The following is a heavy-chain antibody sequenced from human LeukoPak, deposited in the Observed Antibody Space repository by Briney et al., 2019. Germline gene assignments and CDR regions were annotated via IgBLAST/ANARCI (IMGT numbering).Heavy chain of an antibody. CDR2: VYSGGNT. D-gene: IGHD3-16*01. CDR3: AREPPGGGFDY. Sequence: GGSLTLSCAASGFTFRSYAMSWVRQAPGKGLEWVSVVYSGGNTYYADSVKGRFTISRDNSKNTLYLQMNSLRAEDTAVYYCAREPPGGGFDYWGQGTLVTVSS. CDR1: GFTFRSYA. V-gene: IGHV3-66*01. J-gene: IGHJ4*02.